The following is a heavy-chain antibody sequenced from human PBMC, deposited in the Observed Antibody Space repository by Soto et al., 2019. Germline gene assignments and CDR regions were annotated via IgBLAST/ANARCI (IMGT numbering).Heavy chain of an antibody. CDR2: INPSGGST. J-gene: IGHJ3*02. CDR1: GYTFTSYY. Sequence: GASVKVSCKASGYTFTSYYMHWVRQAPGQGLEWMGIINPSGGSTSYAQKFQGRVTMTRDTSTSTVYMELSSLRSEDTAVYYCARGGDWYSSSWPDAFDIWGQGTMVTVSS. V-gene: IGHV1-46*01. CDR3: ARGGDWYSSSWPDAFDI. D-gene: IGHD6-13*01.